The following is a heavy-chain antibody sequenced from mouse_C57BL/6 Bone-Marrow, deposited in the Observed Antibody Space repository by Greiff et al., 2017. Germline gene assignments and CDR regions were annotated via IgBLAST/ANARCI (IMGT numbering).Heavy chain of an antibody. D-gene: IGHD1-1*01. Sequence: EVQLVESGGDLVKPGGSLKLSCAASGFTFSSYGMSWVRQTPDKRLAWVATISSGGSSLYYPDSVKGRFTISRDNAKNTLYLQMSSLKSEDTAMYYCAGLLRSGRFAYWGQGTTLTVSS. V-gene: IGHV5-6*01. CDR1: GFTFSSYG. J-gene: IGHJ2*01. CDR2: ISSGGSSL. CDR3: AGLLRSGRFAY.